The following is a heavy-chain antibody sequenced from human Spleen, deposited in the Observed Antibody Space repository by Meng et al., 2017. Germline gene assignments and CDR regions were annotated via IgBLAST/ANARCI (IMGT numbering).Heavy chain of an antibody. CDR1: GGTFSSYT. J-gene: IGHJ4*02. D-gene: IGHD3-10*02. Sequence: SVKVSCKASGGTFSSYTISWVRQAPGQGLEWMGRIIPILGIANYAQKFQGRVTITADKSTSTAYMELSSLRSEDTAVYYCARDSEGVRGVLPLDSWGQGTLVTVSS. CDR2: IIPILGIA. CDR3: ARDSEGVRGVLPLDS. V-gene: IGHV1-69*04.